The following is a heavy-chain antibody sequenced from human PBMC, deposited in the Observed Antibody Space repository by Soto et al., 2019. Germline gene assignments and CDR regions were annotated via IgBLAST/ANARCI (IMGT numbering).Heavy chain of an antibody. CDR3: ARVGYDYIWGSYRYLRGHGDY. CDR1: GYSFTSYW. V-gene: IGHV5-51*01. Sequence: PGESLKISCKGSGYSFTSYWIGWVRQMPGKGLEWMGIIYPGDSDTRYSPSFQGQVTISADKSISTAYLQWSSLKASDTAMYYCARVGYDYIWGSYRYLRGHGDYWGQGTLVTVSS. CDR2: IYPGDSDT. J-gene: IGHJ4*02. D-gene: IGHD3-16*02.